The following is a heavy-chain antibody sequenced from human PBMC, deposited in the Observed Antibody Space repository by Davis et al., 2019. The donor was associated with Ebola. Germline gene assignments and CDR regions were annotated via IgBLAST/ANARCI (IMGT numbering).Heavy chain of an antibody. J-gene: IGHJ6*02. CDR3: ARGPYCSGGSCYLGYYYYGMDV. CDR2: VYYSGHT. D-gene: IGHD2-15*01. CDR1: GASVYDATYY. V-gene: IGHV4-61*01. Sequence: GSLRLSCSVSGASVYDATYYWSWIRQPPGKGLEWIGYVYYSGHTKFNPSLQSRVAISVDTSKNQFSLKLSSVTAADTAVYYCARGPYCSGGSCYLGYYYYGMDVWGQGTTVTVSS.